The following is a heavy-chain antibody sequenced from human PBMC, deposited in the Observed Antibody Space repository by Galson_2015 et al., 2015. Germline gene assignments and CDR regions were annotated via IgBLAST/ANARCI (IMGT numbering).Heavy chain of an antibody. V-gene: IGHV4-34*01. CDR3: ARARYSGSWFV. CDR1: GGSFSGYY. J-gene: IGHJ4*02. CDR2: INHSGST. Sequence: ETLSLTCAVYGGSFSGYYWSWIRHPPGRGLERIGEINHSGSTNYNPSLKSRVTISVNTSKNPSSLKLSSVTAADTAVYYCARARYSGSWFVWGQGTLVTVSS. D-gene: IGHD6-13*01.